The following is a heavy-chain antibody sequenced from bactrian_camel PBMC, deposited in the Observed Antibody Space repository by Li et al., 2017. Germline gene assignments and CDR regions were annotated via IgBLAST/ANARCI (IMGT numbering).Heavy chain of an antibody. V-gene: IGHV3S1*01. CDR1: GFPFNTYS. Sequence: VQLVESGGGLVQPGGSLRLSCAASGFPFNTYSMGWFRQAPGKEREGDACIYSGGVAIDYAAAVKGRFTISRDNERKTLYLQMDTLKPEDAAMYYCASGLDTLGCTRGSVGRSDYNYWGQGTQVTVS. CDR3: ASGLDTLGCTRGSVGRSDYNY. D-gene: IGHD5*01. J-gene: IGHJ4*01. CDR2: IYSGGVAI.